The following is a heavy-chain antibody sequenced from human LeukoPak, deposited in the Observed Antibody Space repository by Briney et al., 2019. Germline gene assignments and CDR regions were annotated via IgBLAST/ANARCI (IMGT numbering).Heavy chain of an antibody. D-gene: IGHD3-22*01. V-gene: IGHV5-51*01. CDR1: GYSFTSYW. J-gene: IGHJ6*03. Sequence: PGESLKISCKGSGYSFTSYWIGWVRQMPGKGLEWMGIIYPGDSDTRYSPSFQGQVTISADKSISTAYLQWSSLKASDTAMYYCARRVERPTYYYYYYYYMDVWGKGTTVTVSS. CDR2: IYPGDSDT. CDR3: ARRVERPTYYYYYYYYMDV.